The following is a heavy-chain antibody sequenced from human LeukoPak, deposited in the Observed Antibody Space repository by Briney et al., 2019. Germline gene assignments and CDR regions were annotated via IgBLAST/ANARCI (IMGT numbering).Heavy chain of an antibody. J-gene: IGHJ4*02. CDR1: GFTFSDYY. CDR2: ISSSGSTI. CDR3: ARLQYDFWSGYYGAQGYYFDY. D-gene: IGHD3-3*01. Sequence: PGGSLRLSCAASGFTFSDYYMSWIRQAPGKGLEWVSYISSSGSTIYYADSVKGRFTISRDNAKNSLYLQMNSLRAEDTAVYYCARLQYDFWSGYYGAQGYYFDYWGQGTLVTVSS. V-gene: IGHV3-11*04.